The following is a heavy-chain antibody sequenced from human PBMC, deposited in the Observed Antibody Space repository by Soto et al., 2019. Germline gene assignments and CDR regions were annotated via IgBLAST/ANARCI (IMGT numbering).Heavy chain of an antibody. D-gene: IGHD3-22*01. CDR2: IKSKTDGGTT. Sequence: EVQLVESGGGLVKPGGSLRLSCAASGFTFSNAWMSWVRQAPGKGLEWVGRIKSKTDGGTTDYAAPVKGRFTISRDDSKNTLYLQMNSLKTEDTAVYYCTTDLAYYYDSSVLNWFDPWGQGTLVTVSS. J-gene: IGHJ5*02. V-gene: IGHV3-15*01. CDR3: TTDLAYYYDSSVLNWFDP. CDR1: GFTFSNAW.